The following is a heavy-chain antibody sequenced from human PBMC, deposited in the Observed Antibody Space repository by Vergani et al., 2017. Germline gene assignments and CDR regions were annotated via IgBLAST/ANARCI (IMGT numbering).Heavy chain of an antibody. J-gene: IGHJ4*02. Sequence: QVQLQESGPGLVKPSQTLSLTCTVSGGSINSHNYYWSWIRQPAGKGLEWIGRFHTSGSTNYNPSLKSLVTMSEDTSKNQFSLNLTSVTAADTAVYFCARGSCLGGSCYMPLFDYWGQGILVTVSS. CDR2: FHTSGST. CDR3: ARGSCLGGSCYMPLFDY. D-gene: IGHD2-15*01. V-gene: IGHV4-61*02. CDR1: GGSINSHNYY.